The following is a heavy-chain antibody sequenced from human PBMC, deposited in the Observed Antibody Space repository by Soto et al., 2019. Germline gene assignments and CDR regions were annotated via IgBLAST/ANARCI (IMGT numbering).Heavy chain of an antibody. V-gene: IGHV4-34*01. D-gene: IGHD2-2*01. CDR1: GGSFRGYY. Sequence: ETLSLTCAVYGGSFRGYYWSWIRQPPGKGLEWIGEINHSGSTNYNPSLKSRVTISVDTSKNQFSLKLSSVTAVDTAVYYCARATIVVVPAARVYGMDVWGQGTTVTVSS. CDR3: ARATIVVVPAARVYGMDV. CDR2: INHSGST. J-gene: IGHJ6*02.